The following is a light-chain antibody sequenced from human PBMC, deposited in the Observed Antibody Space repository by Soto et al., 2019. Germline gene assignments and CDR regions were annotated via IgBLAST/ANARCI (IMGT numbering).Light chain of an antibody. CDR3: QQAYTFTYT. CDR1: QGINSW. Sequence: DIQMTQSPSSMSASVGDRVTITCRASQGINSWLAWYQQRPGKAPELLIYAASTLQSGVPSRFSGSGSGTDFTLTISSLRPEDVATYYCQQAYTFTYTFGQGTKLEI. CDR2: AAS. J-gene: IGKJ2*01. V-gene: IGKV1-12*01.